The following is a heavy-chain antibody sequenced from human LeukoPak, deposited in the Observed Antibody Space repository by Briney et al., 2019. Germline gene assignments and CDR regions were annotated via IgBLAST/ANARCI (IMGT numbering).Heavy chain of an antibody. CDR2: IYYSGSP. J-gene: IGHJ4*02. CDR3: ARHQSTYPFDY. CDR1: GGPISSSSYY. D-gene: IGHD2-2*01. Sequence: SETLSLTCTVSGGPISSSSYYWGWIRQPPGKGLEWVGSIYYSGSPYYNPSLKSRVTISADTSKNQFSLKLSSVTAADTADYYCARHQSTYPFDYWGQGTLVTVSS. V-gene: IGHV4-39*01.